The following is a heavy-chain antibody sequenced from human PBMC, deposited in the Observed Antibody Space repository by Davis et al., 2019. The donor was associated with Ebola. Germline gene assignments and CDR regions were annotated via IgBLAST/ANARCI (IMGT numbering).Heavy chain of an antibody. Sequence: SETLSLTCAVYGGSFSGYYWSWIRQPPGKGLEWLGEINHSGSTNYNPSLKSRVTISVDTSKNQFSLRLNSVTAADTAVYYCTGGAVGWNWFDPWGQGTLVTVS. J-gene: IGHJ5*02. D-gene: IGHD4-23*01. CDR3: TGGAVGWNWFDP. V-gene: IGHV4-34*01. CDR2: INHSGST. CDR1: GGSFSGYY.